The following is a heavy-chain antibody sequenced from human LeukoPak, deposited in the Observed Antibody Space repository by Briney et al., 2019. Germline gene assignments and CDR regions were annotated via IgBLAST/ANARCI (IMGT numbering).Heavy chain of an antibody. D-gene: IGHD3-10*01. Sequence: ASVSVSRKLSGHSHRVLSIHWPTPAPAGGLEWRGGIDPQYGETIYAESFKGRVTITEDTSTDTGYMELRSLRSDDTAVYYCVTDLGRSYFHFDIWGQGTLVSVSS. J-gene: IGHJ4*02. CDR3: VTDLGRSYFHFDI. V-gene: IGHV1-24*01. CDR1: GHSHRVLS. CDR2: IDPQYGET.